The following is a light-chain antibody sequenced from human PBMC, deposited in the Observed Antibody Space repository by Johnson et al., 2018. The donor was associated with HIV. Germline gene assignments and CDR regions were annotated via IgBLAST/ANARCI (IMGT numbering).Light chain of an antibody. Sequence: QSALTQPPSVSAAPGQKVTISCSGSSSNIGNNYVSWYQQLPGTAPKLLIYENNKRPSGIPDRFSGSKSGTSATLGITGLQTGDEADYYCRIWDSSLSAYVCGTGTKVNVL. J-gene: IGLJ1*01. CDR2: ENN. V-gene: IGLV1-51*02. CDR1: SSNIGNNY. CDR3: RIWDSSLSAYV.